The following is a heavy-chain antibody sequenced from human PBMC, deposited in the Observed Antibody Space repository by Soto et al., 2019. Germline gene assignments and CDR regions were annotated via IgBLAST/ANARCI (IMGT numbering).Heavy chain of an antibody. V-gene: IGHV3-48*01. CDR1: GFTVSSSH. Sequence: GGSLRLSCTTSGFTVSSSHMSWVRQAPGKGLEWVSYISSSSSTIYYADSVKGRFTISRDNAKNSLYLQMNSLRAEDTAVYYCARDYSSYGPFDYWGQGTLVTVSS. CDR3: ARDYSSYGPFDY. J-gene: IGHJ4*02. D-gene: IGHD5-18*01. CDR2: ISSSSSTI.